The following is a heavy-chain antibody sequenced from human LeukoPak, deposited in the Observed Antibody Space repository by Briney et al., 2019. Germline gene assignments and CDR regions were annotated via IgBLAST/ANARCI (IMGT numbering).Heavy chain of an antibody. CDR3: ARARFTTVTTGLLDY. CDR2: ISYDGSNK. J-gene: IGHJ4*02. Sequence: GGSLRLSCAASGFTFSSYAMHWVRQAPGKGLEWGAVISYDGSNKYYADSVKGRFTISRDNSKNTLYLQMNSLRAEDTAVYYCARARFTTVTTGLLDYWGQGTLVTVSS. V-gene: IGHV3-30-3*01. D-gene: IGHD4-11*01. CDR1: GFTFSSYA.